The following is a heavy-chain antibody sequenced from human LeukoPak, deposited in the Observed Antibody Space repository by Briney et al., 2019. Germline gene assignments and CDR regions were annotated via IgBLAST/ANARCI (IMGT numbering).Heavy chain of an antibody. CDR1: GYTLTELS. D-gene: IGHD2-2*01. J-gene: IGHJ3*02. CDR3: ATDLMVGYCSSTSCYHAFDI. CDR2: FDPEDGET. V-gene: IGHV1-24*01. Sequence: SVKVSCKVSGYTLTELSMHWVRQAPGKGLEWMGGFDPEDGETIYAQKFQGRVTMTEDTSTDTAYMELSSLRSEDTAVYYCATDLMVGYCSSTSCYHAFDIWGQGTMVTVSS.